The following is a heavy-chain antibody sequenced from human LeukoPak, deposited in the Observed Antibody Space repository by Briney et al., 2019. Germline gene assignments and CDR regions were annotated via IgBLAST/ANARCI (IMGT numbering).Heavy chain of an antibody. J-gene: IGHJ4*02. CDR2: IKPDGSNK. CDR3: ARSRAFDY. D-gene: IGHD2/OR15-2a*01. CDR1: GFTFSSYG. Sequence: GGSLRLSCAASGFTFSSYGMHWVRQAPGKGLEWVALIKPDGSNKYYADSVKGRFTISRDNSKNTLHLQMNSLRAEDTAVYYCARSRAFDYWGQGALVTVSS. V-gene: IGHV3-30*02.